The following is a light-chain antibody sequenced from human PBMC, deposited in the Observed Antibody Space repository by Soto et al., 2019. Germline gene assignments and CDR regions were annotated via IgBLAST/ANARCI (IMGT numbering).Light chain of an antibody. V-gene: IGLV2-14*03. CDR3: NSYRTVSTYV. J-gene: IGLJ1*01. Sequence: QSALTQPASVSGSPGQSITISCTGTSSDIGGYNFVSWYQHHPGKAPKLLIHDVSNRPSGVSSRFSGSKSGNTACLTISGLQAEDEADYYCNSYRTVSTYVFGTGTKVTVL. CDR1: SSDIGGYNF. CDR2: DVS.